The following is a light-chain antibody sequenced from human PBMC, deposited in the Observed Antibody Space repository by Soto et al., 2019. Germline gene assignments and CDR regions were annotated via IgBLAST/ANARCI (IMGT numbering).Light chain of an antibody. CDR1: SSDVGIYNL. CDR3: YSYAGDNTYYV. J-gene: IGLJ1*01. Sequence: QSALTQPASVSGSPGQSIAISCTGTSSDVGIYNLVSWYQQHPGKSPKLIFYEVSKRLSGASYRFSGSKSGSTASLTFFGLQAEDEADYYCYSYAGDNTYYVFGTGTKVTVL. V-gene: IGLV2-23*02. CDR2: EVS.